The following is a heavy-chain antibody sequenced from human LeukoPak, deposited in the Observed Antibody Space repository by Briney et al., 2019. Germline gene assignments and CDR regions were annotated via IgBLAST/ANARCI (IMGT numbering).Heavy chain of an antibody. CDR1: GFTFSSFW. CDR2: INNDGSTA. CDR3: ARERARLLEWVDY. Sequence: GGSLRLSCAASGFTFSSFWMHWVRQAPGKGLVWVSRINNDGSTASYADSVKGRVTISRDNAKNTLYLQMNSLRAEDTAVYYCARERARLLEWVDYWGQGTLVTVSP. J-gene: IGHJ4*02. V-gene: IGHV3-74*01. D-gene: IGHD3-3*01.